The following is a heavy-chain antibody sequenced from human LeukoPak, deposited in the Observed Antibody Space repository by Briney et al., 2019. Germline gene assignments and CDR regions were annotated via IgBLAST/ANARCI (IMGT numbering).Heavy chain of an antibody. Sequence: SETLSLTCTVSGGSISSYYWSWIRQPPGKGLEWIGYIYYSGSTNYNPSLRSRVTISVDTSKNQFSLKLSSVTAADTAVYYCARGGSYSYLYFDYWGQGTLVTVSS. CDR2: IYYSGST. V-gene: IGHV4-59*01. D-gene: IGHD5-18*01. CDR1: GGSISSYY. J-gene: IGHJ4*02. CDR3: ARGGSYSYLYFDY.